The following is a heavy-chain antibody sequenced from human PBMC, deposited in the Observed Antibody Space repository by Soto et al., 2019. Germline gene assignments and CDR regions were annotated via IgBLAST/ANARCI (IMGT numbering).Heavy chain of an antibody. CDR1: GFIFCSYA. Sequence: EVALLESGGGLVQPGGSLRLSCATSGFIFCSYAMTWVRQAPGKGLEWVSVVSGSGANTYYADSAKGRFTITRDNSKNTLYLQMNSLRAEDTAVYYCAKESPHFDYWGQGTLVTVSS. V-gene: IGHV3-23*01. CDR3: AKESPHFDY. J-gene: IGHJ4*02. CDR2: VSGSGANT.